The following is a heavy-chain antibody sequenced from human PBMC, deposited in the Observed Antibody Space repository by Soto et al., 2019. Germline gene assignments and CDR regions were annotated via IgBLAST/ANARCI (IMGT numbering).Heavy chain of an antibody. V-gene: IGHV3-21*01. CDR2: ISSSSSYI. J-gene: IGHJ4*02. Sequence: GGSLRLSCAASGFTFSSYSMNWVRQAPGKGLEWVSSISSSSSYIYYADSVKGRFTISRDNAKNSLYLQMNSLRAEDTAVYYCARTDGGAAAGTLDYWGQGTLVTVSS. CDR3: ARTDGGAAAGTLDY. D-gene: IGHD6-13*01. CDR1: GFTFSSYS.